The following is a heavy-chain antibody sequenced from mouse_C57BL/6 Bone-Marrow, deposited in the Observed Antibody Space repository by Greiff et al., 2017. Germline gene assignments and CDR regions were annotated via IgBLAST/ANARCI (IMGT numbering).Heavy chain of an antibody. J-gene: IGHJ4*01. CDR3: ARDPITTVVATGAMDY. Sequence: EVNLVESGGGLVKPGGSLKLSCAASGFTFSSYAMSWVRQTPEKRLEWVATISDGGSYTYYPDNVKGRFTISRDNAKNNLYLQMSHLKSEDTAMYYCARDPITTVVATGAMDYWGQGTSVTVSS. D-gene: IGHD1-1*01. CDR1: GFTFSSYA. CDR2: ISDGGSYT. V-gene: IGHV5-4*01.